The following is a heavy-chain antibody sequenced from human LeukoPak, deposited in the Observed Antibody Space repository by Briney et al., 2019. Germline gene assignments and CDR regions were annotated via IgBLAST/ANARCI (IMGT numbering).Heavy chain of an antibody. Sequence: GRSLRLSCAASGFTFSSYGMHWVRQAPGMGLEWVAVISYDGSNKYYADSVKGRFTISRDNSKNTLYLQMNSLRAEDTAVYYCAKDLGSSGWFNDYWGQGTLVTVSS. V-gene: IGHV3-30*18. CDR2: ISYDGSNK. CDR1: GFTFSSYG. CDR3: AKDLGSSGWFNDY. J-gene: IGHJ4*02. D-gene: IGHD6-19*01.